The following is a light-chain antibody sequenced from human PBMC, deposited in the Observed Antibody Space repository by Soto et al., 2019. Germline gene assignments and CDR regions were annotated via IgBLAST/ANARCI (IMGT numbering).Light chain of an antibody. CDR2: EVS. CDR3: SSYTSRSTPV. V-gene: IGLV2-14*01. CDR1: SSDIGAYNF. Sequence: QSALTQPASVSGSPGQSITISCAGTSSDIGAYNFVSWYQQHPGKVPKLIIYEVSHRPSGVSDCFSGSKSGNMASLTISGLQPDDESDYYCSSYTSRSTPVFGGGTKVTVL. J-gene: IGLJ2*01.